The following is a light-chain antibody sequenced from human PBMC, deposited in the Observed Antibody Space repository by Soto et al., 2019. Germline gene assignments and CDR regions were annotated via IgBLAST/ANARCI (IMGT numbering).Light chain of an antibody. V-gene: IGKV3-15*01. CDR1: QSVSSN. J-gene: IGKJ4*01. CDR2: GAS. Sequence: EILMTHSPATLSVSPGKRATLSCRASQSVSSNLAWYQHNPGQARRLLIYGASARATGIPVRFSGSGSGTELTLTISSLNSEDSAVYYCQQYNHWPPLTFGGGTKVDIK. CDR3: QQYNHWPPLT.